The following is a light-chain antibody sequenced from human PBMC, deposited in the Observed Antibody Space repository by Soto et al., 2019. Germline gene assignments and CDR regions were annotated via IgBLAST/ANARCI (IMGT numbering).Light chain of an antibody. CDR3: QQSYSTPT. CDR2: AAS. J-gene: IGKJ1*01. Sequence: DIQMTQSPSSLSASVGDRVTITCRASQSISSYLNWYQQNPGKAPKLLIYAASSLQSGVPSRFSGRGSGTDFTLTISSLQPEDFATYYCQQSYSTPTFGQGTKVEIK. CDR1: QSISSY. V-gene: IGKV1-39*01.